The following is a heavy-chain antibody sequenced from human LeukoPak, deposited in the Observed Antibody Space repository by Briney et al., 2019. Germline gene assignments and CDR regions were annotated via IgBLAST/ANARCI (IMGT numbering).Heavy chain of an antibody. J-gene: IGHJ4*02. D-gene: IGHD3-22*01. V-gene: IGHV4-59*01. CDR2: IYYSGST. CDR3: ARVTGYMIEDHFDY. Sequence: SETLSLTCTVSGGSISSYYWSWIRQPPGKGLEWIGYIYYSGSTNYNPSLKSRVTISVETSKNQFSLKLSSVTAADTAVYYCARVTGYMIEDHFDYWGQGTLVTVSS. CDR1: GGSISSYY.